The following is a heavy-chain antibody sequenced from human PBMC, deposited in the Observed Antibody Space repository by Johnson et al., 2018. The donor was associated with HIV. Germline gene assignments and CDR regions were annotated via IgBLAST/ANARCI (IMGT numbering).Heavy chain of an antibody. CDR1: GFIFDDYA. D-gene: IGHD2-8*01. Sequence: VQLVESGGGVVRPGGSLRLSCAASGFIFDDYAMSWVRQAPGQGLEWVSGINWDGGSTGYADSVKGRFTISRDNAKNSLYLQMNSLRAGDTAVYYCARVTNSDAFDIWGQGTMVTVSS. CDR2: INWDGGST. J-gene: IGHJ3*02. CDR3: ARVTNSDAFDI. V-gene: IGHV3-20*04.